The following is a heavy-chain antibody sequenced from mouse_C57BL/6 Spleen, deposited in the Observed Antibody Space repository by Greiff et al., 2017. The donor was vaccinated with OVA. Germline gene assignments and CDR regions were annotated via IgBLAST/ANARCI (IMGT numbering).Heavy chain of an antibody. J-gene: IGHJ1*03. CDR2: FYPGSGSI. D-gene: IGHD1-1*01. V-gene: IGHV1-62-2*01. CDR1: GYTFTEYT. Sequence: VQVIESGAELVKPGASVKLSCKASGYTFTEYTIHWVKQRSGQGLEWIGWFYPGSGSIKYNEKFKDKATLTADKSSSTVYMELSRLTSEDSAVYFCERHEREGLLLHWYFDVWGTGATVTVSS. CDR3: ERHEREGLLLHWYFDV.